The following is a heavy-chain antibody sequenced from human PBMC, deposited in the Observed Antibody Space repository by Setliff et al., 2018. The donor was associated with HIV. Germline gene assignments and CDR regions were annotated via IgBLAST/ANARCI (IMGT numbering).Heavy chain of an antibody. D-gene: IGHD2-15*01. J-gene: IGHJ4*02. CDR2: INVNNGNT. V-gene: IGHV1-18*01. CDR3: ARVVRGVVQSAKTFDY. CDR1: GYTFIHYD. Sequence: ASVKVSCKASGYTFIHYDVSWVRRAPGQGLEWMGWINVNNGNTNYAQKFQGRVTLTTDTSTTTVYMELRSLRSDDTAVYYCARVVRGVVQSAKTFDYGGQGTLVTVSS.